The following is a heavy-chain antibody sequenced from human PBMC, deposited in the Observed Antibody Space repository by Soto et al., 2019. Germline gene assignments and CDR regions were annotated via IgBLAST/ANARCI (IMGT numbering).Heavy chain of an antibody. CDR1: GFTFDDYA. CDR3: AKGRRIAVAGPVDY. D-gene: IGHD6-19*01. V-gene: IGHV3-9*01. Sequence: DVQLVESGGGLVQPGRSLRLSCAASGFTFDDYAMHWVRQAPGKGLEWVSGISWNSGSIGYADSVKGRFTISRDNAKNSLYLQMNSLRAEDTALYYCAKGRRIAVAGPVDYWGQGTLVTVSS. J-gene: IGHJ4*02. CDR2: ISWNSGSI.